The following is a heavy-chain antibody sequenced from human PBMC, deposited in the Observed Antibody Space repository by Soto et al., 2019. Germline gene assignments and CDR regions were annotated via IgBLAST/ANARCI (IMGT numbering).Heavy chain of an antibody. V-gene: IGHV3-49*04. J-gene: IGHJ6*02. CDR2: IRSKAYGGTT. CDR3: TVVVAATLYYYYYGMDV. Sequence: TGGSLRLSCTASGFTFGDYAMSWVRQAPGKGLEWVGFIRSKAYGGTTEYAASVKGRFTISRDDSKSIAYLQMNSLKTEDTAVYYCTVVVAATLYYYYYGMDVWGQGTTVTVSS. D-gene: IGHD2-15*01. CDR1: GFTFGDYA.